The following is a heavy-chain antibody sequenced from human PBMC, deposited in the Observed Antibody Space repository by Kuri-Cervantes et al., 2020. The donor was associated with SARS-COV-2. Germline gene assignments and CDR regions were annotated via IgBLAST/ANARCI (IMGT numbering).Heavy chain of an antibody. Sequence: GGSLRLSCAASGFTFDSYGMSWVRQAPGKGLEWVSGISGSGNSRYYADSVKGRFTVSRDNSKNTLYMLINGLRAEDTAVYYCAKGEYCSGSSCYREGVPLFDYWGQGTLVTVSS. D-gene: IGHD2-2*01. CDR1: GFTFDSYG. J-gene: IGHJ4*02. V-gene: IGHV3-23*01. CDR2: ISGSGNSR. CDR3: AKGEYCSGSSCYREGVPLFDY.